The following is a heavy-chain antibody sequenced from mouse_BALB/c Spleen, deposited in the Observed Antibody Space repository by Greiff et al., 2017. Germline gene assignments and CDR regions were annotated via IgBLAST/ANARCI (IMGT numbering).Heavy chain of an antibody. Sequence: QVQLQQSGPGLVAPSQSLSITCTVSGFSLTSYGVHWVRQPPGKGLEWLGVIWAGGSTNYNSALMSRLSISKDNSKSQVFLKMNSLQTDDTAMYYCAREYGNIYYAMDYWGQGTSVTVSS. CDR3: AREYGNIYYAMDY. CDR1: GFSLTSYG. CDR2: IWAGGST. D-gene: IGHD2-1*01. V-gene: IGHV2-9*02. J-gene: IGHJ4*01.